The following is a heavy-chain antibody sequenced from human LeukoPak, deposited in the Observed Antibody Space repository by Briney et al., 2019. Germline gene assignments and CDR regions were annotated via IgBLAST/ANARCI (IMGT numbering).Heavy chain of an antibody. V-gene: IGHV1-24*01. D-gene: IGHD2-15*01. J-gene: IGHJ4*02. CDR3: ARGPGYCSGGSCSDSGYFDY. CDR2: FDPEDGET. Sequence: ASVKVSCKVSGYTLTELSMHWVRQAPGKGLEWMGGFDPEDGETIYAQKFQGRVTMTRNTSISTAYMELSSLRSEDTAVYYCARGPGYCSGGSCSDSGYFDYWGQGTLVTVSS. CDR1: GYTLTELS.